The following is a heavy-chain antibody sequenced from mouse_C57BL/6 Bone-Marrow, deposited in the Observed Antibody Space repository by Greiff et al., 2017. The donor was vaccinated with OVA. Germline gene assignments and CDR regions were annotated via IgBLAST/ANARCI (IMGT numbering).Heavy chain of an antibody. Sequence: QVQLQQPGAELVKPGASVKMSCKASGYTFTSYWITWVKQRPGQGLEWIGDIYPGSGSTTYNEKFKSKATLTVDTSSSTAYMQLSSLTSEDSAVYYCASTYGSSGYYFDYWGQGTTLTVSS. V-gene: IGHV1-55*01. D-gene: IGHD1-1*01. J-gene: IGHJ2*01. CDR1: GYTFTSYW. CDR3: ASTYGSSGYYFDY. CDR2: IYPGSGST.